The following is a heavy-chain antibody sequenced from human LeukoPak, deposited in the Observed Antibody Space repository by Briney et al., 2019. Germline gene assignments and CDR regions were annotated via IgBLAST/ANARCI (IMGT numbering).Heavy chain of an antibody. CDR1: GITFSSYP. Sequence: GFLRLSCAASGITFSSYPMTRVRQAPVKGLEWVSTISGSGGSTYYADSVKGRFTISRDNAKNTLSLQMSSLRAEDTAVYYCAKEGSSGWIPTRHFDHWGLGTLVTVSS. J-gene: IGHJ4*02. D-gene: IGHD6-19*01. CDR2: ISGSGGST. V-gene: IGHV3-23*01. CDR3: AKEGSSGWIPTRHFDH.